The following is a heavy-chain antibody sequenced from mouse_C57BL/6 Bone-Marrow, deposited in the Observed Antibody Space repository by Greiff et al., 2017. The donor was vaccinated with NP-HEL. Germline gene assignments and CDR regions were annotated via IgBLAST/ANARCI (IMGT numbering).Heavy chain of an antibody. CDR1: GYTIISGYF. D-gene: IGHD1-1*01. CDR3: AREGGYYGSPFAY. CDR2: IRYDGSN. V-gene: IGHV3-6*01. Sequence: EVQLQESGPGLVKPSQSLSLTCSVTGYTIISGYFWNWIRQFPGNILEWMAYIRYDGSNNYNPSFKNRTSITRDQSNNQLFLTLTSVTTEDTATYYCAREGGYYGSPFAYGGQGTLVTVSA. J-gene: IGHJ3*01.